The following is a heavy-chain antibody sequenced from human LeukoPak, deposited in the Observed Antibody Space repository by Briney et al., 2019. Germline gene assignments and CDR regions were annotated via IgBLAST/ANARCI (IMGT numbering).Heavy chain of an antibody. J-gene: IGHJ6*03. CDR1: GGSFSGYY. CDR2: INHSGST. V-gene: IGHV4-34*01. Sequence: SETLSLTCAVYGGSFSGYYWSWIRQPPGKGLEWIGEINHSGSTNYNPSLKSRVTISVDTSKNQFSLKLSSVTAADTAVYYCARGHCSGGSCYYPRGYYYYYMDVWGKGTTVTVSS. D-gene: IGHD2-15*01. CDR3: ARGHCSGGSCYYPRGYYYYYMDV.